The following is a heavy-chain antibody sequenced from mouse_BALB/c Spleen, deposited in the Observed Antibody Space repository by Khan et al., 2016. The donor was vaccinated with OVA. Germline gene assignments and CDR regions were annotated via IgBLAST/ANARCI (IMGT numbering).Heavy chain of an antibody. CDR3: ARRDYEAMDY. CDR2: IDPENGNT. V-gene: IGHV14-1*02. CDR1: GFNINDYY. J-gene: IGHJ4*01. D-gene: IGHD2-4*01. Sequence: VQLKESGAELVRPGALVKLSCKASGFNINDYYIHWVKQRPEQGLEWIGWIDPENGNTIYDPKFQGKASMTADTSSNTAYLQLSSLTSEDTAVYYCARRDYEAMDYWGQGTSVTVSS.